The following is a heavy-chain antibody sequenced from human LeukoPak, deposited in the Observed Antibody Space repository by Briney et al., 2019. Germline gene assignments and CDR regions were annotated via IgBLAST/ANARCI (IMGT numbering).Heavy chain of an antibody. CDR2: FDPEDGET. Sequence: ASVKVSCKVSGYTLTELSMHWVRQAPGKGLEWMGGFDPEDGETIYAQKFQGRVTMTEDTPTDTAYMELSSLRSEDTAVYYCATQLLSIQYFQHWGQGTLVTVSS. CDR3: ATQLLSIQYFQH. V-gene: IGHV1-24*01. D-gene: IGHD2-2*01. J-gene: IGHJ1*01. CDR1: GYTLTELS.